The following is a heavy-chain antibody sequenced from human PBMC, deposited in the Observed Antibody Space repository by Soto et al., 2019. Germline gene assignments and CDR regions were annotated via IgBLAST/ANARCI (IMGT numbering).Heavy chain of an antibody. CDR1: GFTFSSYS. CDR2: ISSSSSTI. V-gene: IGHV3-48*02. J-gene: IGHJ5*02. Sequence: EVQLVESGGGLVQPGGSLRLSCAASGFTFSSYSMNWVRQAPGKGLEWVSYISSSSSTIYYADSVKGRFTISRDNAKNSLYLQMNHLRDEDTAVYYCARTLGHSSGWYELNWFDPWGQGTLVTVSS. CDR3: ARTLGHSSGWYELNWFDP. D-gene: IGHD6-19*01.